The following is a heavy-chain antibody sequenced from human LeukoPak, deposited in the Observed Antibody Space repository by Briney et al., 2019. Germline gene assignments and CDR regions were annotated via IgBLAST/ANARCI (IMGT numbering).Heavy chain of an antibody. J-gene: IGHJ2*01. Sequence: GGSLRLSCAASGFTFSSYGMHWVRQAPGKGLEWVAFIRYDGSNKYYADSVKGRFTISRDNSKNTLYLQMNSLRAEDTAVYYCAKDRGRYCSSTSCYRPGEGPGYFDLWGRGTLVTVSS. CDR1: GFTFSSYG. CDR3: AKDRGRYCSSTSCYRPGEGPGYFDL. CDR2: IRYDGSNK. D-gene: IGHD2-2*01. V-gene: IGHV3-30*02.